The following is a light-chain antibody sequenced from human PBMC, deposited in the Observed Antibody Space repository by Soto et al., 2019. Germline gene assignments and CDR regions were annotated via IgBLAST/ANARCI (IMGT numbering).Light chain of an antibody. CDR2: EAS. Sequence: DIQVTQSPSSLSASVGDRVTITCRASQNIRTYLTWYQQKPGKAPKLLIYEASDLQSGVPSRFSGSGSGTDFSLTITSLQPEDFATYYCQQSFDAPPTFGQGTKVEIK. V-gene: IGKV1-39*01. J-gene: IGKJ1*01. CDR1: QNIRTY. CDR3: QQSFDAPPT.